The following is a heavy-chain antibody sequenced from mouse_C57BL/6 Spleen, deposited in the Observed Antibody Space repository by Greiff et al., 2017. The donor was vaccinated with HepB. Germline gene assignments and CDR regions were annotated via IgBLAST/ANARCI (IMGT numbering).Heavy chain of an antibody. CDR3: ARRREITTGAMDY. CDR2: INPSSGYT. V-gene: IGHV1-4*01. J-gene: IGHJ4*01. Sequence: VHLVESGAELARPGASVKMSCKASGYTFTSYTMHWVKQRPGQGLEWIGYINPSSGYTKYNQKFKDKATLTADKSSSTAYMQLSSLTSEDSAVYYCARRREITTGAMDYWGQGTSVTVSS. D-gene: IGHD1-1*01. CDR1: GYTFTSYT.